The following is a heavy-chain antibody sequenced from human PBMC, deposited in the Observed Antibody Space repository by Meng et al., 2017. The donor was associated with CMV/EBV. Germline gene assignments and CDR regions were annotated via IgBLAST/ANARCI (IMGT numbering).Heavy chain of an antibody. D-gene: IGHD6-19*01. CDR2: VNSNNDDT. V-gene: IGHV1-2*02. CDR1: GFNFSDYY. CDR3: VRSSGWSLFDY. Sequence: QSPLGKSGAEMKKPGALVKVSCRTSGFNFSDYYIPRGRQAPGQGLEWMGWVNSNNDDTNYARKFQGRVSMTRDTSISTAHMELSRLMSDDTAVYYCVRSSGWSLFDYWGQGTLVTVSS. J-gene: IGHJ4*02.